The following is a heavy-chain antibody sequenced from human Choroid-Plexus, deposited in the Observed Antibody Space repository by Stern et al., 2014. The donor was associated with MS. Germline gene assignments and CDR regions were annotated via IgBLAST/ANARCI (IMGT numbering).Heavy chain of an antibody. Sequence: QLVQSGGGVVQLGRPLRLSCVASGFTFGSCAMHWVRQAPGKGLEGVAGVSYDGSNKYYADSVKGRFTISRDNSQNTLYMQMSSLRPEDTAVYYCAKDRQYLTYFFDHWGQGSLVTVSS. D-gene: IGHD2/OR15-2a*01. J-gene: IGHJ5*02. CDR1: GFTFGSCA. V-gene: IGHV3-30*18. CDR3: AKDRQYLTYFFDH. CDR2: VSYDGSNK.